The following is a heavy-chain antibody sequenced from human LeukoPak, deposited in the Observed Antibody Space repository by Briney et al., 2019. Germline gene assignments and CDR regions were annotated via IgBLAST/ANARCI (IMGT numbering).Heavy chain of an antibody. CDR3: AKSSGWFLDY. CDR1: GFTFSSYS. V-gene: IGHV3-48*02. CDR2: ISSGSSTI. Sequence: GGSLRLSCAASGFTFSSYSMNWVRQAPGKGLEWLSYISSGSSTIYYADSVKGRFTISRDNAKNSLYLQMNSLRDEDTAVYYCAKSSGWFLDYWGQGTLVTVST. D-gene: IGHD6-19*01. J-gene: IGHJ4*02.